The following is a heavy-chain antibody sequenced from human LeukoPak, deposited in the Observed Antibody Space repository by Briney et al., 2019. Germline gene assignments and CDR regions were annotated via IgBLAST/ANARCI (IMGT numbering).Heavy chain of an antibody. CDR3: VRGLGSSGWYYFDY. J-gene: IGHJ4*02. CDR1: GFTLSTYP. D-gene: IGHD6-19*01. CDR2: ISYDGSNM. Sequence: PGTSLRLSCAASGFTLSTYPMHWVRQAPGKGLEWVAVISYDGSNMYYADSVKGRFTISRDNYKNTPYLQMNSLRAEDTAVYYCVRGLGSSGWYYFDYWAQGTLVTVSS. V-gene: IGHV3-30*04.